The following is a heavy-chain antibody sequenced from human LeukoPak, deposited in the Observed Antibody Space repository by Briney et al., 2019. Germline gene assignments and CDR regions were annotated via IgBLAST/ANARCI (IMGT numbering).Heavy chain of an antibody. CDR2: IIPIFGTA. D-gene: IGHD1-26*01. CDR1: GGTFISYA. V-gene: IGHV1-69*13. CDR3: ASESGSYPNDAFDI. J-gene: IGHJ3*02. Sequence: PVKVSCKASGGTFISYAISWVRQAPGQGLEWMGGIIPIFGTANYAQKFQGRVTITADESTSTAYMELSSLRSEDTAVYYCASESGSYPNDAFDIWGQGTMVTVSS.